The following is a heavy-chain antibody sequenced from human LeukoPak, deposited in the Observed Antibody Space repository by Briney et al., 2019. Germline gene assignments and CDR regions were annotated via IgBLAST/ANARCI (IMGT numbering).Heavy chain of an antibody. CDR3: ALAPNSNWFDF. CDR1: GDSISNFY. D-gene: IGHD2-8*01. J-gene: IGHJ5*01. CDR2: IHYSGNS. Sequence: SETLSLTCSVSGDSISNFYWTWIRQPPGKSLEWIGNIHYSGNSNFNPSLQSRVTISIDTSRKQLFLKLSSVTAADTAVYYCALAPNSNWFDFWGRGTLVTVSS. V-gene: IGHV4-59*08.